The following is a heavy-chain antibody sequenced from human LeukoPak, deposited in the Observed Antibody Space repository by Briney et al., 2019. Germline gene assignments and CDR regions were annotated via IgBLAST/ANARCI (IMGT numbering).Heavy chain of an antibody. D-gene: IGHD6-19*01. CDR2: INPNSGGT. V-gene: IGHV1-2*02. CDR3: ARDQWYSSGWYDY. CDR1: GYTFTGYY. Sequence: ASVKVSCKASGYTFTGYYMNWVRQAPGQGLEWMGWINPNSGGTNYAQKFQGRVTMTRDTSISTAYMELSRLRSDDTAVYYCARDQWYSSGWYDYWGQGTLVTVSS. J-gene: IGHJ4*02.